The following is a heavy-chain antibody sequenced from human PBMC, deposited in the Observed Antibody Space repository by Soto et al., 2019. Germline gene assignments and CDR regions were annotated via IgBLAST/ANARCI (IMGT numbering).Heavy chain of an antibody. CDR3: ARQQRSGSSWYRGWFDP. CDR1: GYSFTSYW. Sequence: GESLKISCKGSGYSFTSYWIGWVRQMPGKGLEWMGIIYPGDSDTRYSPSFQGQVTISADKSISTAYLQWSSLKASDTAMYYCARQQRSGSSWYRGWFDPWGQGTLVTVSS. D-gene: IGHD6-13*01. J-gene: IGHJ5*02. CDR2: IYPGDSDT. V-gene: IGHV5-51*01.